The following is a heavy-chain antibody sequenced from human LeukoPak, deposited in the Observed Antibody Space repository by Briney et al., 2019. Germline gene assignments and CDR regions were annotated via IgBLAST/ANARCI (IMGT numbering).Heavy chain of an antibody. D-gene: IGHD4-17*01. Sequence: SETLSLTCAVYGGSFSGYYWSWIRQPPGKGLEWIGEINHSGGTNYNPSLKSRVTISVDTSKNQFSLKLSSVTAADTAVYYCAREGAYTTVTTRGSIDWGQGTLVTVSS. CDR1: GGSFSGYY. CDR2: INHSGGT. V-gene: IGHV4-34*01. J-gene: IGHJ4*02. CDR3: AREGAYTTVTTRGSID.